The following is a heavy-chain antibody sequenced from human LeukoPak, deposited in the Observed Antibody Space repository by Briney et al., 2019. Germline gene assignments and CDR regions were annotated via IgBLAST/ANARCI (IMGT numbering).Heavy chain of an antibody. V-gene: IGHV4-59*01. D-gene: IGHD3-10*01. CDR2: IYYSGTT. Sequence: SETLSLTCTVSGASINTYYWSWIRQPPGKGMEWIGYIYYSGTTSYNPSLKTRVTISIDTSKNQFSLKLSSVTAADTAVYYCARVLRPMASQYYFDYWGQGTLVTVSS. CDR1: GASINTYY. J-gene: IGHJ4*02. CDR3: ARVLRPMASQYYFDY.